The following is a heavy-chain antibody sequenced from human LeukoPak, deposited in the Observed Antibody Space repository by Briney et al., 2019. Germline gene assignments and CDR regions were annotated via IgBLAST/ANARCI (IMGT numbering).Heavy chain of an antibody. J-gene: IGHJ4*02. V-gene: IGHV3-33*01. CDR2: IWYDGSNK. CDR3: VPEAAARFED. D-gene: IGHD6-25*01. CDR1: GFTFSSYG. Sequence: PGRSLRLSCAASGFTFSSYGMHWVRQAPGKGLEWVAVIWYDGSNKYYADSVKGRFTISRDNSKNTLYLQMNSLRAEDTAVYYCVPEAAARFEDWGQGTLVTVSS.